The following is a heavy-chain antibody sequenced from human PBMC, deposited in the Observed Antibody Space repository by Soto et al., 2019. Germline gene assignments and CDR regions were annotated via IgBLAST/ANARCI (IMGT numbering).Heavy chain of an antibody. CDR3: VREAFSSGWTFDY. CDR1: GFIFRSNA. V-gene: IGHV3-30*04. J-gene: IGHJ4*02. CDR2: VSYDARSK. D-gene: IGHD6-19*01. Sequence: GGSLRLSCAASGFIFRSNAMHWVRQAPGKGLEWVAVVSYDARSKYYADSVKGRFTISRDNSKNTIYLQMSSLRPEDTAVYYCVREAFSSGWTFDYWGQGILVTVSS.